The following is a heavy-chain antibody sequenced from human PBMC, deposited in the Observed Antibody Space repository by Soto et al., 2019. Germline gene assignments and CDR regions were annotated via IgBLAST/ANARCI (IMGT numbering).Heavy chain of an antibody. Sequence: SETLSLTCTVSGGSISSGGYYWSWIRQHPGKGLEWIGYIYYSGSTYYNPSLKSRVTISVDTSKNQFSLKLCSVTAADTAVYYCARDTGPFGDGPYYYYMDVWGKGTTVTVSS. CDR3: ARDTGPFGDGPYYYYMDV. CDR2: IYYSGST. D-gene: IGHD3-10*01. J-gene: IGHJ6*03. V-gene: IGHV4-31*03. CDR1: GGSISSGGYY.